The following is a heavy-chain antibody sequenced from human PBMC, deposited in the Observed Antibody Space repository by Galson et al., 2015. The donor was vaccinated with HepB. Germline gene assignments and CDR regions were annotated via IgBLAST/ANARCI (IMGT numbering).Heavy chain of an antibody. Sequence: TLSLTCTVSGGSISSGSYYWSWIRQPAGKGLEWIGRIYTSGSTNYNPSLKSRVTISVDTSKNQFSLKLNSVTAADTTVYYCARGTVQYYYNGMDVWGQGTTVTVSS. CDR3: ARGTVQYYYNGMDV. CDR1: GGSISSGSYY. J-gene: IGHJ6*02. V-gene: IGHV4-61*02. D-gene: IGHD4-17*01. CDR2: IYTSGST.